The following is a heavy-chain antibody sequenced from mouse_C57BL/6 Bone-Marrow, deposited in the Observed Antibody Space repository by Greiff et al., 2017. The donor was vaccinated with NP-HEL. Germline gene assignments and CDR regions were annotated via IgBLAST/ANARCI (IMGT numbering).Heavy chain of an antibody. D-gene: IGHD2-5*01. CDR2: IDPSDSYT. CDR3: ARLLYYSNLAWFAY. CDR1: GYTFTSYW. Sequence: QVQLQQPGAELVKPGASVKLSCKASGYTFTSYWMHWVKQRPGQGLEWIGEIDPSDSYTNYNQKFKGKSTLTVDKSSSTAYMQLSSLTSEDSAVYYCARLLYYSNLAWFAYWGQGTLVTVSA. V-gene: IGHV1-69*01. J-gene: IGHJ3*01.